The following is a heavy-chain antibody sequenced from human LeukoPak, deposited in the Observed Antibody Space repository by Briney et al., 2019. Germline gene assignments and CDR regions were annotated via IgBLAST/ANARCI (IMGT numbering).Heavy chain of an antibody. CDR2: IYTSGST. CDR1: GGSISSYY. CDR3: ARGFYSSGWYGTNYYYYYGMDV. Sequence: SETPSLTCTVSGGSISSYYWSWIRQPAGKGLEWIGRIYTSGSTNYNPSLKSRVTMSVDTSKNQFSLKLSSVTAADTAVYYCARGFYSSGWYGTNYYYYYGMDVWGQGTTVTVSS. V-gene: IGHV4-4*07. J-gene: IGHJ6*02. D-gene: IGHD6-19*01.